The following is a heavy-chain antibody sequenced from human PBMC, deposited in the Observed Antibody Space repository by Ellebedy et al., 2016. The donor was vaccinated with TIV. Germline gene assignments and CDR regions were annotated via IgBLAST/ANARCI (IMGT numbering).Heavy chain of an antibody. CDR1: GFTFRAFG. J-gene: IGHJ4*02. D-gene: IGHD5-24*01. Sequence: GESLKISCAASGFTFRAFGMSWVRQPPGKGLEWVASMTAGGGYTYYGDSMKGRFTLSRDDARNSVYLQLKSLRAEDTAVYFCGRDMGRWLQFLGFWGQGTLVTVSS. CDR3: GRDMGRWLQFLGF. CDR2: MTAGGGYT. V-gene: IGHV3-21*01.